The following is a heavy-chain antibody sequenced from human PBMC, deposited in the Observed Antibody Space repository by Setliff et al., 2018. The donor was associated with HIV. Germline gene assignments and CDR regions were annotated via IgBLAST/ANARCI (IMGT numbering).Heavy chain of an antibody. CDR2: IYHSGST. J-gene: IGHJ3*02. CDR1: GDSINSGDYY. D-gene: IGHD6-13*01. V-gene: IGHV4-30-4*01. Sequence: SETLSLTCTVSGDSINSGDYYWSWIRQPPGKGLEWIGYIYHSGSTRYNPSLNSRVAFSVDTSKNQFSLKLYSVTVADTAFYYCARADSSSWFFATFDIWGQGTMVTVSS. CDR3: ARADSSSWFFATFDI.